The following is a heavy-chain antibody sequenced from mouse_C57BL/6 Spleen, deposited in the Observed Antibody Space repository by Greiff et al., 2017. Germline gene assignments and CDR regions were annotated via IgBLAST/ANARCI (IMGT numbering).Heavy chain of an antibody. CDR3: AREDGSRHWYFDV. J-gene: IGHJ1*03. CDR2: INPSTGGT. CDR1: GYSFTGYY. V-gene: IGHV1-42*01. Sequence: VHVKQSGPELVKPGASVKISCKASGYSFTGYYMNWVKQSPEKSLEWIGEINPSTGGTTYNQKFKAKATLTVDKSSSTAYMQLKSLTSEDSAVYYCAREDGSRHWYFDVWGTGTTVTVSS. D-gene: IGHD1-1*01.